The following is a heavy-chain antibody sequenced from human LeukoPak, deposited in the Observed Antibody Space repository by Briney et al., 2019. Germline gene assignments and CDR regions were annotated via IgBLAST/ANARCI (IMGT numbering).Heavy chain of an antibody. V-gene: IGHV4-59*08. CDR3: AGTSPRGYCSGGSCYWY. D-gene: IGHD2-15*01. Sequence: PSETLSLTCTVSGGSISSYYWSWIRQPPGKGLEWIGYIYYSGSTNYNPSLKSRVTISVDTSKNQFSVKLSSVTAADTAVYYCAGTSPRGYCSGGSCYWYWGQGTLVTVSS. J-gene: IGHJ4*02. CDR2: IYYSGST. CDR1: GGSISSYY.